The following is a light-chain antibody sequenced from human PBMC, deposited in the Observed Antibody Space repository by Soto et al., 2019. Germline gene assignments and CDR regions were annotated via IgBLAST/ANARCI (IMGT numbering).Light chain of an antibody. V-gene: IGLV2-23*02. CDR3: CSYAGSSMFV. Sequence: QSALTHPASVSGSPGQSITISFTGSSSDVGPYNLVSWYQHHPGKAPKLMISEVVKRPSGVSNRFSGSKSGNTASLTISGLQAEDEADYYCCSYAGSSMFVFGGGTKLTVL. CDR2: EVV. J-gene: IGLJ2*01. CDR1: SSDVGPYNL.